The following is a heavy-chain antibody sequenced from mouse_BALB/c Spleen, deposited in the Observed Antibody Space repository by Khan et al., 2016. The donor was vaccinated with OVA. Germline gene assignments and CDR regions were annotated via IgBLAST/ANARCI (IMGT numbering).Heavy chain of an antibody. V-gene: IGHV2-6-1*01. CDR3: ARQPYFHYYIMDY. D-gene: IGHD2-10*01. Sequence: QVQLKQSGPGLVAPSQSLSITCTISGFSFTNYGIHWVRQPPGKGLEWLVVIWSDGSTSYNSALYSRLSISTDNSTCQVSLRMNSLQTDDTAMYYCARQPYFHYYIMDYWGQGTSVIVSS. CDR1: GFSFTNYG. J-gene: IGHJ4*01. CDR2: IWSDGST.